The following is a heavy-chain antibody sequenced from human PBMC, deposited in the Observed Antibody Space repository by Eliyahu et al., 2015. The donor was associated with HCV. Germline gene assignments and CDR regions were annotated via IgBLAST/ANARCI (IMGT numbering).Heavy chain of an antibody. CDR2: ISVDGNNR. J-gene: IGHJ4*02. CDR1: GFTFGNYA. Sequence: QVQLVESGGGVVQPGRSLRLXCAASGFTFGNYALNWVRQVPGKRMEWVAIISVDGNNRNYRDSVKGRFTISRDNSKNTLYLQMNSLTPEDTAVYYCARDFAYWGPGTLVTVSS. CDR3: ARDFAY. V-gene: IGHV3-30-3*01.